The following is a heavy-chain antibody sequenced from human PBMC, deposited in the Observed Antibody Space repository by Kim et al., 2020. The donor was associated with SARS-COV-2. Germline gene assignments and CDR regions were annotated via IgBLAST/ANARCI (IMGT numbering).Heavy chain of an antibody. CDR3: ARGGAYGGKWGWDDYYYGMDV. J-gene: IGHJ6*02. V-gene: IGHV3-30*04. CDR2: ISYDGSNK. CDR1: GFTFSSYA. D-gene: IGHD4-17*01. Sequence: GGSLRLSCAASGFTFSSYAMHWVRQAPGKGLEWVAVISYDGSNKYYADSVKGRFTISRDNSKNTLYLQMNSLRAEDTAVYYCARGGAYGGKWGWDDYYYGMDVWGQGTTVTVSS.